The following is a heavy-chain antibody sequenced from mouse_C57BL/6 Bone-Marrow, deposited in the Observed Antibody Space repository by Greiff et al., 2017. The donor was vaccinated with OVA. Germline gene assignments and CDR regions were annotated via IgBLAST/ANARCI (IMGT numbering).Heavy chain of an antibody. CDR2: INPSNGGT. V-gene: IGHV1-53*01. D-gene: IGHD2-1*01. CDR1: GYTFTSYW. J-gene: IGHJ4*01. Sequence: QVQLQQPGTELVKPGASVKLSCKASGYTFTSYWMHWVKQRPGQGLEWIGNINPSNGGTNYNEKFKSKATLTDDKSSSTAYMQLSSLTSEDSAVYDCARFGGNYPMDYWGQGASVTVSS. CDR3: ARFGGNYPMDY.